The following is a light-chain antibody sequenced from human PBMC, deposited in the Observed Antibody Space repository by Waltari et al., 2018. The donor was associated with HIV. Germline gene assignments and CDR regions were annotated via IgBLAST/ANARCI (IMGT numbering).Light chain of an antibody. CDR1: QSITSY. V-gene: IGKV1-39*01. J-gene: IGKJ2*01. CDR3: QQSYNTPYT. CDR2: AAS. Sequence: DIQMTQSPSSLSASLGDRVTITCRPSQSITSYLNWYQQKPGKAPKLLIYAASSLQSGVPSRFSGSGSGTDFTLTISSLQPADFATYYCQQSYNTPYTFGQGTKLEMK.